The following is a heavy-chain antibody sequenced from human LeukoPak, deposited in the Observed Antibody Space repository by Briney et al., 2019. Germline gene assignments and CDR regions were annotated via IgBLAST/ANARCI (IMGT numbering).Heavy chain of an antibody. J-gene: IGHJ4*02. CDR3: ARAPITSFGVAFFDY. CDR1: GVSMSRYH. CDR2: IYYSGST. D-gene: IGHD3-3*01. Sequence: SDTLSLNGTVSGVSMSRYHWGWIRHSPGEGLEWIGYIYYSGSTNYNPSLKSRVTISVDTSKNQFSLKLSSVTAADTAVYYCARAPITSFGVAFFDYWGQGTLVTVSS. V-gene: IGHV4-59*01.